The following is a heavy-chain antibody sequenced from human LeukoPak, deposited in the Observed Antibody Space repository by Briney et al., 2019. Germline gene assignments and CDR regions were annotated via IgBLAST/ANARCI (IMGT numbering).Heavy chain of an antibody. Sequence: PSETLSLTCTVSGGSTSSYYWSWIRQPPGKGLEWIGYIYYSGSTNYNPSLKSRVTISVDTSKNQFSLKLSSVTAADTAVYYCARDPGYYDSSGYPGYYFDYWGQGTLVTVSS. CDR1: GGSTSSYY. CDR2: IYYSGST. J-gene: IGHJ4*02. D-gene: IGHD3-22*01. CDR3: ARDPGYYDSSGYPGYYFDY. V-gene: IGHV4-59*01.